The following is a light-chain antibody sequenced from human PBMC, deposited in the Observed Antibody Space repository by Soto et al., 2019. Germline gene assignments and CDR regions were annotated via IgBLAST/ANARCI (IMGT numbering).Light chain of an antibody. Sequence: QLVLTQSPSASASLGASVKLTCTLSSGHSSYAIAWHQQQPEKGPRYLMKLSSDGSHSKGDGIPDRFSGSSSGAERYLTISRLQSEDEADYYCQPWDTGARVVFGGGTKVTVL. CDR1: SGHSSYA. CDR2: LSSDGSH. V-gene: IGLV4-69*01. J-gene: IGLJ2*01. CDR3: QPWDTGARVV.